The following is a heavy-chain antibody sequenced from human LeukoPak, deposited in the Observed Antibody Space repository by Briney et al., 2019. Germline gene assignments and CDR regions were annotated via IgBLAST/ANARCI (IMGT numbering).Heavy chain of an antibody. V-gene: IGHV4-39*01. J-gene: IGHJ4*02. CDR2: INYGGTT. Sequence: SETLSLTRTVSGGSIINSNYYWSWLRQPPGKELEWIASINYGGTTYYNPSLKSRVTISVDTSEDQFSLRLSSVVAADTAVYLCARYVVYGSGKYYFDYWGQGSLVTVPS. D-gene: IGHD3-10*01. CDR1: GGSIINSNYY. CDR3: ARYVVYGSGKYYFDY.